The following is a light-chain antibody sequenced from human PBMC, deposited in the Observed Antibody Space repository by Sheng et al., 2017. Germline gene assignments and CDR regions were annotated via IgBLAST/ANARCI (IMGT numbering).Light chain of an antibody. CDR1: QSVLYSSNNKNY. J-gene: IGKJ1*01. CDR2: WAS. V-gene: IGKV4-1*01. Sequence: DIVMTQSPDSLAVSLGERATINCKSSQSVLYSSNNKNYLAWYQQKPGQPPKLLIYWASTRASGVPDRFSGSGSGTDFTLTISRLEPEDFAVYYCQQYGSSPPWTFGQGTKLEIK. CDR3: QQYGSSPPWT.